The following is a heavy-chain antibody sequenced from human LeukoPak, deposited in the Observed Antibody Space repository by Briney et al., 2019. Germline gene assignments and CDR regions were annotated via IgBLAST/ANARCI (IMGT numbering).Heavy chain of an antibody. Sequence: GPLRLSCAASGFTVSGNDLSWVRQAPGKGLEWVSVIYSGGSTYYADSVKGRFTISRDNSKNTLYLQMNSLRPEDTAVYYCACDTSYGSYYYYYMDVWGKGTTVTVSS. V-gene: IGHV3-66*02. CDR3: ACDTSYGSYYYYYMDV. CDR2: IYSGGST. CDR1: GFTVSGND. J-gene: IGHJ6*03. D-gene: IGHD5-18*01.